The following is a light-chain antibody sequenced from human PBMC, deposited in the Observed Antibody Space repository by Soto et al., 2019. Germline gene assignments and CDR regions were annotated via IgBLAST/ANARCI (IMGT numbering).Light chain of an antibody. CDR2: DAS. V-gene: IGKV1-33*01. CDR1: QDINNY. J-gene: IGKJ5*01. CDR3: QQFGDLTFI. Sequence: DIQMTQSPSSLSASVGDRVTITCQASQDINNYLNWYQQKPGQAPKLLIYDASGLEVGVPSRFSGSGSGTHFTLTISGLQPEDIAAYYCQQFGDLTFIFGEGTRLEI.